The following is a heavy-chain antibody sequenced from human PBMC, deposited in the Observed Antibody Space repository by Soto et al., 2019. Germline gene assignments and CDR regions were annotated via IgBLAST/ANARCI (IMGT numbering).Heavy chain of an antibody. D-gene: IGHD4-17*01. Sequence: QVQLVQSGDEVKKPGASVKVSFKASGYTFTSYYMHRVRQAPGQALEWMGIINPSGGSTSYAQKCHGRVTMTRDPSTSTVYMELSSLRSEDTAVYYCASDRYGGNPYFDYWGRGTLVTVSS. CDR1: GYTFTSYY. CDR2: INPSGGST. CDR3: ASDRYGGNPYFDY. J-gene: IGHJ4*02. V-gene: IGHV1-46*01.